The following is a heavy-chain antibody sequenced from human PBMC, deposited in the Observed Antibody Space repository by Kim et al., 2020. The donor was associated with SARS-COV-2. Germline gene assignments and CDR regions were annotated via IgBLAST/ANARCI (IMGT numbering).Heavy chain of an antibody. CDR2: ISSSSSTI. J-gene: IGHJ4*02. Sequence: GGSLRLSCAASGFTFSSYSMNWVRQAPGKGLEWVSYISSSSSTIYYADSVKGRFTISRDNAKNSLYLQMNSLRAEDTAVYYCASTSRTWELLPRPIDYWGQGTLVTVSS. CDR1: GFTFSSYS. CDR3: ASTSRTWELLPRPIDY. D-gene: IGHD1-26*01. V-gene: IGHV3-48*04.